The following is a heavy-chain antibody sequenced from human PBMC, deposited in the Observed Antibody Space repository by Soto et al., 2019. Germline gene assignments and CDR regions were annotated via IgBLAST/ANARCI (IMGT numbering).Heavy chain of an antibody. CDR2: IWYDGSKQ. D-gene: IGHD1-20*01. J-gene: IGHJ5*02. Sequence: QVQLVESWGGVVQPGRSLRVSCAGTGFRFGTYGLHWVRQAPGKGLEWVAVIWYDGSKQYYADSVKGRFTISRDDSKSTLYLQMNSLSVEDTAVYYCARDIRGRTNWLDPWGQGTLVTVSS. CDR1: GFRFGTYG. CDR3: ARDIRGRTNWLDP. V-gene: IGHV3-33*01.